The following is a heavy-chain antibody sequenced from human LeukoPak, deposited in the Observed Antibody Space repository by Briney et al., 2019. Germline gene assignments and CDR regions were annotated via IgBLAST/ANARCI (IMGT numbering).Heavy chain of an antibody. CDR3: AREWYDYGGDSEGY. CDR2: IKEDGRQA. J-gene: IGHJ4*02. CDR1: GSTFNGHW. Sequence: GGSLRLSCVGSGSTFNGHWLTWVRQAPGRGLEWVASIKEDGRQAYYMDSEKDRFTISRDNSKKSLYLQMNSLRIEDTAVYYCAREWYDYGGDSEGYWGQGTLVSVSS. V-gene: IGHV3-7*01. D-gene: IGHD4-23*01.